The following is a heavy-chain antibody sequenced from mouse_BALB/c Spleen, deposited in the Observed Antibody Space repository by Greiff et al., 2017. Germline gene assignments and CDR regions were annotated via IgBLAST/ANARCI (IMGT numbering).Heavy chain of an antibody. J-gene: IGHJ2*01. D-gene: IGHD2-10*02. CDR1: GFSLTSYG. V-gene: IGHV2-2*02. CDR2: IWSGGST. CDR3: ASSYGNYYFDY. Sequence: VKLVESGPGLVQPSQSLSITCTVSGFSLTSYGVHWVRQSPGKGLEWLGVIWSGGSTDYNAAFISRLSISKDNSKSQVFFKMNSLQANDTAIYYCASSYGNYYFDYWGQGTTLTVSS.